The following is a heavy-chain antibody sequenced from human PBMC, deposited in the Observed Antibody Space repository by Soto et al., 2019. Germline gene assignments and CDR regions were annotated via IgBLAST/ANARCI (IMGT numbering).Heavy chain of an antibody. J-gene: IGHJ3*02. V-gene: IGHV4-59*01. Sequence: SETLSLTCTVSGGSISSYYWSWIRQPPGKGLEWIGYIYYSGSTNYNPSLKSRVTISVDTSKNQFSLKLSSVTAADTAVYYCARLPWGSGGRALDAFDIWGQGTMVTVSS. CDR2: IYYSGST. CDR3: ARLPWGSGGRALDAFDI. D-gene: IGHD2-15*01. CDR1: GGSISSYY.